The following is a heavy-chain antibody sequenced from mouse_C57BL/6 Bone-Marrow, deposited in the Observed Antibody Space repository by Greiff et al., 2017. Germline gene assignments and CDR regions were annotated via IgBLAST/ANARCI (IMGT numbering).Heavy chain of an antibody. CDR2: INSDGGST. D-gene: IGHD1-1*01. CDR3: ARHGTTVVATDWYFDV. CDR1: EYEFPSHD. V-gene: IGHV5-2*01. Sequence: EVLLVESGGGLVQPGESLKLSCESNEYEFPSHDMSWVRKTPEKRLELVAAINSDGGSTYYPDTMERRFIISRDNTKETLYLQMSSLRSEDTALYYCARHGTTVVATDWYFDVWGTGTTVTVSS. J-gene: IGHJ1*03.